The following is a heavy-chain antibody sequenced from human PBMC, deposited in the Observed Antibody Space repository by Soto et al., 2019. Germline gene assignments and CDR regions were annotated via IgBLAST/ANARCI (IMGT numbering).Heavy chain of an antibody. CDR3: AALRGHEDCSSTSCPVDAFDI. CDR2: IVVGSGNT. D-gene: IGHD2-2*01. Sequence: SVKVSCKAPGFTFTSSAVQWVRQARGQRLEWIGWIVVGSGNTNYAQKFQERVTITRDMSTSTAYMELSSLRSEDTAVYYCAALRGHEDCSSTSCPVDAFDIWGQGTMVTVSS. CDR1: GFTFTSSA. V-gene: IGHV1-58*01. J-gene: IGHJ3*02.